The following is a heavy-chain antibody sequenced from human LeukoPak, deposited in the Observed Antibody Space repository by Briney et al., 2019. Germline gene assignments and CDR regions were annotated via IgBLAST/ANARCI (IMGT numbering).Heavy chain of an antibody. CDR3: ARQGPITLVRGVRLKWFDP. Sequence: SETLSLTCTVSGGSISTYYWSWIRQTPGRGLEYIGSIYYSGSTNYNPSLKSRVTISVDTSKNQFSLRLSSVTAADTAVYYCARQGPITLVRGVRLKWFDPWGQGTLVTVSS. V-gene: IGHV4-59*08. D-gene: IGHD3-10*01. CDR1: GGSISTYY. J-gene: IGHJ5*02. CDR2: IYYSGST.